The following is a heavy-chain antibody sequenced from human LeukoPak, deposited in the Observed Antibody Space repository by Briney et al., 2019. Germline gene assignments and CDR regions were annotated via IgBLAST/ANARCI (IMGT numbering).Heavy chain of an antibody. CDR3: ARVASRTTVVIPYAFDI. D-gene: IGHD4-23*01. CDR1: SGSINNYY. Sequence: PSETLSLTCTVSSGSINNYYWSWIRQPPGKRLEWIGFVNYSGSTNYKSSLKSRATISVDTSKNQFSLKLSSVTAADTAVYYCARVASRTTVVIPYAFDIWDQGTMVTVSS. J-gene: IGHJ3*02. V-gene: IGHV4-59*01. CDR2: VNYSGST.